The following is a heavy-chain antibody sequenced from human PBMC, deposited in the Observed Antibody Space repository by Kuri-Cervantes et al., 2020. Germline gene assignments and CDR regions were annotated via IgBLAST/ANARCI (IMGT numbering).Heavy chain of an antibody. CDR3: TTDQGGFGEPGPDY. J-gene: IGHJ4*02. CDR1: GFTFSNAW. D-gene: IGHD3-10*01. Sequence: GESLKISCAASGFTFSNAWMSWVRQAPGKGLEWVGRIKSKTDGGTTDYAAPVKGRFTISRDDSKNTLYLQMNSLKTEDTAVYYCTTDQGGFGEPGPDYWGQGTLVTVSS. CDR2: IKSKTDGGTT. V-gene: IGHV3-15*01.